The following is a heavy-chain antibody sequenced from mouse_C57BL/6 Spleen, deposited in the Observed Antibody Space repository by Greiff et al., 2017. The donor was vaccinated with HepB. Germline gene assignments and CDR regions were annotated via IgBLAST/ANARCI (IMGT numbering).Heavy chain of an antibody. Sequence: QVQLQQSGPELVKPGASVKLSCKASGYTFTSYDINWVKQRPGQGLEWIGWIYPRDGSTKYNEKFKGKATLTVDTSSSTAYMELHSLTSEDSAVYFCAREITTVDYYAMDYWGQGTSVTVSS. D-gene: IGHD1-1*01. CDR2: IYPRDGST. CDR3: AREITTVDYYAMDY. V-gene: IGHV1-85*01. CDR1: GYTFTSYD. J-gene: IGHJ4*01.